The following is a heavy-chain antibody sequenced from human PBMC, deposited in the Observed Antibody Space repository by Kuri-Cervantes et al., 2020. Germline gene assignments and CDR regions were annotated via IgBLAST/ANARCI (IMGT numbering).Heavy chain of an antibody. Sequence: GSLRLSCTVSGGSISSSSYYWGWIRQPPGKGLEWIGSIYYSGSTYYNPSLKSRVTISVDTSKNQFSLKLSSVTAADTAVYYCARDPTGAIWFRDNDAFDIWGQGTMVTVSS. CDR2: IYYSGST. D-gene: IGHD3-10*01. CDR3: ARDPTGAIWFRDNDAFDI. J-gene: IGHJ3*02. V-gene: IGHV4-39*07. CDR1: GGSISSSSYY.